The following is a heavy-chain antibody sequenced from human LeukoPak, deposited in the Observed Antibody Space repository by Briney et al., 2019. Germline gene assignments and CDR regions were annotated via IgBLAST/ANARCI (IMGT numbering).Heavy chain of an antibody. CDR3: ARHGATGCYDS. J-gene: IGHJ5*01. CDR2: ISGGGGST. D-gene: IGHD2-2*01. V-gene: IGHV3-23*01. CDR1: GFTFSTYA. Sequence: PGGSLRLSCAASGFTFSTYAMTWVRQAPGKGQWWVSAISGGGGSTYYADSVKGRFTISRDNSKITLYLQMNSLRAEDTAVYYCARHGATGCYDSWGHVTLVTVSS.